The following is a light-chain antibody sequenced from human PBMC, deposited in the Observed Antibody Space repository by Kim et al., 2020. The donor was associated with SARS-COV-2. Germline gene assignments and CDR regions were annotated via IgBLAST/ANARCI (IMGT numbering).Light chain of an antibody. CDR2: AAS. J-gene: IGKJ1*01. Sequence: ASVGDRVSITCRASQTISIYLNWYQQKPGKAPQLLIYAASSLQSGVPSRFSGSGSGTDFTLTISSLQPEDFATYYCQQSYNTPWTFGQGTKVDIK. V-gene: IGKV1-39*01. CDR3: QQSYNTPWT. CDR1: QTISIY.